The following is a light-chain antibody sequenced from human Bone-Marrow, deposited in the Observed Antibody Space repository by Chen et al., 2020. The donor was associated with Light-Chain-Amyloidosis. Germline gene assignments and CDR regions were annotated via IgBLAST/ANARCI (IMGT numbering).Light chain of an antibody. V-gene: IGLV3-25*03. CDR3: QSADSIGNYEVI. CDR2: RDT. CDR1: DLPTKY. Sequence: SYELTQPPSVSVSPGQTARITCSGDDLPTKYAYWYQQKPGQAPVLVIHRDTERPSGISERFSGSSAGTTATLTISEVQAEDEADYHCQSADSIGNYEVIFGGGTKLTVL. J-gene: IGLJ2*01.